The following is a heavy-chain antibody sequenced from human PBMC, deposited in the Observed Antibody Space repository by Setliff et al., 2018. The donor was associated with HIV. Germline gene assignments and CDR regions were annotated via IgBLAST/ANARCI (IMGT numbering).Heavy chain of an antibody. CDR1: GGSFSDDY. D-gene: IGHD3-10*02. Sequence: SETLSLTCAVYGGSFSDDYWSWIRQPPGRGMEWIGDIDHGGRTNYNPSLKSRVTMAVDASKSQISLNLTSVTAADTAVYYCARCSGRFGAVTWFDPWGHGVLDTVSS. V-gene: IGHV4-34*01. J-gene: IGHJ5*02. CDR2: IDHGGRT. CDR3: ARCSGRFGAVTWFDP.